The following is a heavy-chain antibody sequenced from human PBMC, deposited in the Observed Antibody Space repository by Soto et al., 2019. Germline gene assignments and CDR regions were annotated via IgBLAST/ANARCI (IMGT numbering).Heavy chain of an antibody. CDR2: SSRSSITI. D-gene: IGHD4-17*01. CDR3: ARTSAVTSTSLELFDY. J-gene: IGHJ4*02. Sequence: QVQLVESGGGLVKPGGSLRLSCAASGFTFSDYYMSWIRQAPGKGLEWVSYSSRSSITIYYADSVKGRFTISRDNAKNSLYLQMNSLRAEDMAVYYCARTSAVTSTSLELFDYWGQGTLVTVSS. V-gene: IGHV3-11*01. CDR1: GFTFSDYY.